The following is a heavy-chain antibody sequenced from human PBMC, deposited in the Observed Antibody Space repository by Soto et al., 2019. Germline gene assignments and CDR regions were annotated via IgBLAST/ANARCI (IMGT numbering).Heavy chain of an antibody. V-gene: IGHV2-5*02. Sequence: QITLKESGPTLVKPTQTLTLTCTFSVFSLTDNAVGVGWIRQPPGKAPEWLGLIYWDDNRQYSPSLQSRLTITKDTSKNQVVLTMTNMDPVDTATYHCAHGSGWLHDYWGQGILVTVSS. J-gene: IGHJ4*02. CDR2: IYWDDNR. CDR1: VFSLTDNAVG. D-gene: IGHD6-19*01. CDR3: AHGSGWLHDY.